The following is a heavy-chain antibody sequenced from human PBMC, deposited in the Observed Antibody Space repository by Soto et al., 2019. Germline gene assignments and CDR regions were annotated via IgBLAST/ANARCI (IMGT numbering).Heavy chain of an antibody. J-gene: IGHJ4*02. CDR2: ISSDGNHK. Sequence: QVKLVESGGGVVQPGRSLRLSCAASGFNVSAYTMHWVRQAPGKGLEWVAVISSDGNHKYYTDSVKGRFTISRDTSTNTLNLQMNSLRAEDTAVYYCARWKQPLFDYWGQGTLVTVSS. CDR1: GFNVSAYT. V-gene: IGHV3-30-3*01. CDR3: ARWKQPLFDY. D-gene: IGHD1-1*01.